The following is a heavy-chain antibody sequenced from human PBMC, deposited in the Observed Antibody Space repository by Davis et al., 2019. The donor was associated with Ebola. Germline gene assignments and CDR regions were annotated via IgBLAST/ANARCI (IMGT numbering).Heavy chain of an antibody. Sequence: GGSLGLSCAASGFTFSNYAMSWVRQAPGKGLERVSGIGSGGSTYYADSVKGRFTISRDNSKNTLYLQMNSLRAEDTAVYYCARDQDGDWGRNGMDVWGKGTTVTVSS. J-gene: IGHJ6*04. V-gene: IGHV3-23*01. CDR1: GFTFSNYA. CDR2: IGSGGST. CDR3: ARDQDGDWGRNGMDV. D-gene: IGHD3-16*01.